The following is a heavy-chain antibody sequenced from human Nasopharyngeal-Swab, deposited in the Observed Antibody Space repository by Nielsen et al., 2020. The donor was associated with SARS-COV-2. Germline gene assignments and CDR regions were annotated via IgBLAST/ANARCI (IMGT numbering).Heavy chain of an antibody. V-gene: IGHV4-38-2*01. Sequence: WIRQPPGKGLEWIGSIYHSGSTYYNPSLKSRVTISVDTSKNQSPLTLGSVAAADTAVYYCARPGVWFGELKNDAFDIWGQGTMVTVSS. J-gene: IGHJ3*02. CDR2: IYHSGST. D-gene: IGHD3-10*01. CDR3: ARPGVWFGELKNDAFDI.